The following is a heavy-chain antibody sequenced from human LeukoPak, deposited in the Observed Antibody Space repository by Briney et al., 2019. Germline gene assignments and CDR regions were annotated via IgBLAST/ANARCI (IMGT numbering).Heavy chain of an antibody. CDR3: ARDRGRVLDY. D-gene: IGHD2-15*01. CDR2: TYYRSKWFN. V-gene: IGHV6-1*01. J-gene: IGHJ4*02. CDR1: GDSVSSNSAA. Sequence: SQTLSLTCAISGDSVSSNSAAWNWIRQSPSRGLEWLGGTYYRSKWFNDSAVSVKSRITLNPDTSKNQFSLHLNSVTPEDTALYYCARDRGRVLDYWGQGTLVTVSS.